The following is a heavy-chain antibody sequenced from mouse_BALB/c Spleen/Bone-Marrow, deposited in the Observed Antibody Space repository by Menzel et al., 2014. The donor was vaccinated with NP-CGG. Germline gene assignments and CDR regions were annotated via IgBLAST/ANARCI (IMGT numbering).Heavy chain of an antibody. J-gene: IGHJ2*01. CDR3: TTLARNKFDY. Sequence: VQLKDSGTVLARPGAAVKMSCKASGYTFSNYWMHWVKQRPGQGLEWIGTIYPGNSDTTYNQKFKGKATLTAVTSTSTAYMEPSSLTNEDSAVYYCTTLARNKFDYWGQGTTLTVSS. CDR2: IYPGNSDT. D-gene: IGHD3-1*01. CDR1: GYTFSNYW. V-gene: IGHV1-5*01.